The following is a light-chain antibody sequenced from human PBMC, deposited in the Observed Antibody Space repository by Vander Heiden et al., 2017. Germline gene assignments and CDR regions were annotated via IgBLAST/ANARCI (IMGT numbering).Light chain of an antibody. CDR2: DVS. CDR1: SSDVGDYNY. Sequence: QSALTQPASVSGSPGQSITISCTGTSSDVGDYNYVSWYQQHPGKVPKFMIYDVSNRPSGVSNRFSGSKSGNTASLTISGLQAEDEADYYCSSYTSSSTYVFGTGTKVTVL. V-gene: IGLV2-14*03. CDR3: SSYTSSSTYV. J-gene: IGLJ1*01.